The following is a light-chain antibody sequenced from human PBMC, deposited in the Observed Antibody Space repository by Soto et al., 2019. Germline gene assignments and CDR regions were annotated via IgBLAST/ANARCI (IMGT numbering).Light chain of an antibody. CDR3: QQYNSWPPGT. J-gene: IGKJ1*01. CDR2: GAS. CDR1: QSVSFN. Sequence: EIVMTQSPATLSVSPGERATLSCRASQSVSFNVAWYQQKPGQAPRLLIYGASTRATGIPVRFSGSGSGTDFSLTISSLQSEDFAVYYCQQYNSWPPGTFGQGTKVDIK. V-gene: IGKV3-15*01.